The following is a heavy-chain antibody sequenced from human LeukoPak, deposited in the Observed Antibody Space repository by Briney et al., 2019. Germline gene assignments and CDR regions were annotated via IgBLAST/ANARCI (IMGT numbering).Heavy chain of an antibody. CDR2: INAGNGNT. V-gene: IGHV1-3*01. CDR3: ARGDYYGSGRGVDY. J-gene: IGHJ4*02. Sequence: ASVKVSCKASGYTFTSYAMHWVRQAPGQRLEWMGWINAGNGNTKYSRKFQGRVTITRDTSASTAYMELSSLRSEDTAVYYCARGDYYGSGRGVDYWGQGTLVTVSS. D-gene: IGHD3-10*01. CDR1: GYTFTSYA.